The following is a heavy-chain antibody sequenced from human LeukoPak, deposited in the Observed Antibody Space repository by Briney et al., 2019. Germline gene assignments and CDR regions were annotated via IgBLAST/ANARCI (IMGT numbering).Heavy chain of an antibody. V-gene: IGHV1-3*03. Sequence: ASVKVSCKTSGYSFTSQDMHWVRQAPGQSLEWMGCINTGNGDTKYSQEFQGRVTITRDTSATTAYMGLSSLRSDDMAVYYCTLYNYWGQGTLVTVSS. CDR2: INTGNGDT. D-gene: IGHD2-2*02. J-gene: IGHJ4*02. CDR1: GYSFTSQD. CDR3: TLYNY.